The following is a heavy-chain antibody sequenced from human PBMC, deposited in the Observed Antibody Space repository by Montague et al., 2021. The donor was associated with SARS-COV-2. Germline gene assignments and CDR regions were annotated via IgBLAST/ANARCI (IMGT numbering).Heavy chain of an antibody. D-gene: IGHD2/OR15-2a*01. CDR2: ISSSSSYI. V-gene: IGHV3-21*01. CDR1: GFTFSSYS. CDR3: VSQEGSIY. J-gene: IGHJ4*02. Sequence: SLRLSCAASGFTFSSYSMSWVRQAPGKGLEWVSSISSSSSYIYYADSVKGRFTISRDNAKNSLYLQLNSLRAEDTAVYYCVSQEGSIYWGQGTLVTVSS.